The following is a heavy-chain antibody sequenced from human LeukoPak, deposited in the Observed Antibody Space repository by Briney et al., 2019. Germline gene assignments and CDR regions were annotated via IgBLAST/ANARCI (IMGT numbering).Heavy chain of an antibody. J-gene: IGHJ4*02. V-gene: IGHV1-2*02. CDR1: GYTFTGYN. D-gene: IGHD1-1*01. Sequence: ASVSVSCKSSGYTFTGYNIHWVRQAPGQGLKWMGWINPNGGVTNYPQKFQGRVTLTRDTSITTAYMDLSRLTSDDTAVYYCVRDVHNWNDDYWGQGTLVTVSS. CDR2: INPNGGVT. CDR3: VRDVHNWNDDY.